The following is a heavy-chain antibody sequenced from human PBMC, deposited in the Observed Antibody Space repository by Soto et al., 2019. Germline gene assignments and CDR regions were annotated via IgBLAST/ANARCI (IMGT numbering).Heavy chain of an antibody. J-gene: IGHJ4*02. Sequence: RGSLRLSCAASGFTFNIYGMHWVRQAPDKGLEWVALISYDGSNQYYADSVKGRFTISRDNSKNTLFLQMNSLRADDTAVYYCAKDQASGQGSFDSWGQGTLVTVSS. V-gene: IGHV3-30*18. CDR2: ISYDGSNQ. CDR3: AKDQASGQGSFDS. CDR1: GFTFNIYG.